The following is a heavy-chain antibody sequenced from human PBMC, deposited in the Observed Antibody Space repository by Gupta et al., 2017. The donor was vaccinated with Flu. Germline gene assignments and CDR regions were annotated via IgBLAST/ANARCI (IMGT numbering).Heavy chain of an antibody. V-gene: IGHV3-33*01. CDR3: ARDDFGDTAPTYYFDY. J-gene: IGHJ4*02. D-gene: IGHD5-18*01. Sequence: GSNKYYADSVKGRFTISRDNSKNTLYLQMNSLRAEDTAVYYCARDDFGDTAPTYYFDYWGQGTLVTVSS. CDR2: GSNK.